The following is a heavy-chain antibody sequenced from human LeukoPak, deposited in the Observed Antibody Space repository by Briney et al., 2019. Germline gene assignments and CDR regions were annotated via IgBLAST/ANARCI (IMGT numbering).Heavy chain of an antibody. CDR1: GYTFTSYD. CDR3: ASHDSSGYYFDY. Sequence: ASVKVSCKASGYTFTSYDINWVRQATGQGLEWMGRIIPILGIANYAQKFQGRVTITADKSTSTAYMELSSLRSEDTAVYYCASHDSSGYYFDYWGQGTLVTVSS. CDR2: IIPILGIA. D-gene: IGHD3-22*01. V-gene: IGHV1-69*04. J-gene: IGHJ4*02.